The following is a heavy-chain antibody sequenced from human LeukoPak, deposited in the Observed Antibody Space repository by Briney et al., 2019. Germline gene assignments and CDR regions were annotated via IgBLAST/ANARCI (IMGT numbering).Heavy chain of an antibody. V-gene: IGHV3-30*04. CDR1: GFTFTNYA. CDR3: ARSPYSNYPTSDY. J-gene: IGHJ4*02. CDR2: ISSDGRDT. Sequence: GGSLRPSCAASGFTFTNYAMHWVRQAPGKGLEWLALISSDGRDTYYADSVKGRFTISRDNSKNTLFLQMNSLRAEDTAVYYCARSPYSNYPTSDYWGQGTLLTVSS. D-gene: IGHD4-11*01.